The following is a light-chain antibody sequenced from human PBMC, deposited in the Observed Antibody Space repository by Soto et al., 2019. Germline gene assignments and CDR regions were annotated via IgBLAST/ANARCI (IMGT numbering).Light chain of an antibody. Sequence: DIQMTQSPSSLSASLGDRFTITYRASQGISNYLAWYQQTPGKVPKLLIYAASTLQSGVPSRFSGSGSGTEFTLTISSLQPDDFATYYCQQFYSYWTFGQGTKVDIK. CDR3: QQFYSYWT. CDR1: QGISNY. V-gene: IGKV1-27*01. CDR2: AAS. J-gene: IGKJ1*01.